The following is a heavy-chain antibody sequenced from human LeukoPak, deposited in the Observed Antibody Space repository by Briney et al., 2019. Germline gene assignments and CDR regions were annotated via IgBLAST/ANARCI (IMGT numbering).Heavy chain of an antibody. D-gene: IGHD3-22*01. CDR3: ARANPDYYDSSGYYDY. Sequence: PSETLSLTCAVSGGSISSSNWWSWVRQPPGKGLEWIGEIYHSGSTNYNPSLKSRVTISVDKSKNQFSLKLSSVTAADTAVYYCARANPDYYDSSGYYDYWGQGTLVTVSS. CDR1: GGSISSSNW. V-gene: IGHV4-4*02. CDR2: IYHSGST. J-gene: IGHJ4*02.